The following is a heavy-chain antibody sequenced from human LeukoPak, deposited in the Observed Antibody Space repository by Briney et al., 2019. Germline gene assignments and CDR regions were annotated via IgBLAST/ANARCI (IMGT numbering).Heavy chain of an antibody. CDR1: GYTFTSYG. D-gene: IGHD3-22*01. Sequence: ASVKVSCKASGYTFTSYGISWVRQAPGQGLEWMGWISAYNGNTNYAQKLQGRVTMTTDTSTSTAYMELRSLRSDDTAVYYCAREHYYDSSGYRKGVAFDIWGQGTMVTVSS. CDR2: ISAYNGNT. J-gene: IGHJ3*02. CDR3: AREHYYDSSGYRKGVAFDI. V-gene: IGHV1-18*01.